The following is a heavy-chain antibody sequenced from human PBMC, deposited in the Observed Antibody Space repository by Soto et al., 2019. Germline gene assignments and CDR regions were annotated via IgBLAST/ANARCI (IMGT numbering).Heavy chain of an antibody. CDR3: ARVAMIVVRIDAFDI. V-gene: IGHV3-23*01. D-gene: IGHD3-22*01. Sequence: GGSLRLSCAASGFTFSSYVMSWVRQAPGKGLEWVSAISGSGGSTYYADSVKGRFTISRDNSKNTLYLQMNSLRAEDTAVYYCARVAMIVVRIDAFDIWGQGTLVTVSS. J-gene: IGHJ3*02. CDR1: GFTFSSYV. CDR2: ISGSGGST.